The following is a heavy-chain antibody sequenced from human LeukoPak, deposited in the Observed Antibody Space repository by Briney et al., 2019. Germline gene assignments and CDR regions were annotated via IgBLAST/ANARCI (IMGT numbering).Heavy chain of an antibody. CDR2: IYRPGNT. Sequence: GGSLRLSCAASGITVSTNYMAWVRQAPGKGLEWVSVIYRPGNTYYTDSVKGIFTISRDNSKNTIYLQMNSLRVEDTAVYYCARDLRVERPLDAFDVWGQGTMVTVSS. J-gene: IGHJ3*01. V-gene: IGHV3-66*01. D-gene: IGHD1-26*01. CDR1: GITVSTNY. CDR3: ARDLRVERPLDAFDV.